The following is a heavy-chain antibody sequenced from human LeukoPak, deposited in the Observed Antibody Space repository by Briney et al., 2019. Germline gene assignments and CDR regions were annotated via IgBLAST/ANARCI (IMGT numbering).Heavy chain of an antibody. CDR1: GFTFSSYW. V-gene: IGHV3-7*03. D-gene: IGHD3-16*01. CDR2: INHNGNVN. CDR3: ARGGGLDV. J-gene: IGHJ6*02. Sequence: GGSLRLSCAASGFTFSSYWMNWARQAPGRGLEWVASINHNGNVNYYVDSVKGRFTISRDNAKNSLYLQMSNLRAEDTAAYFCARGGGLDVWGQGATVTVSS.